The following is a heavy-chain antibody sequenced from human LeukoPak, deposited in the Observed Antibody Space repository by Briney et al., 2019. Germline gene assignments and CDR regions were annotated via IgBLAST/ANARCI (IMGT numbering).Heavy chain of an antibody. CDR3: ARSDYYGSGSYAPFDY. Sequence: SETLSLTCTVSAGSISSYYWSWIRQPPGKGLEWIGYTYYSGSTNYHPSLKSRVTISVDTSKNQFSRKLSSVTAADTGVYYCARSDYYGSGSYAPFDYWGQGTLVTVSS. J-gene: IGHJ4*02. V-gene: IGHV4-59*01. CDR2: TYYSGST. CDR1: AGSISSYY. D-gene: IGHD3-10*01.